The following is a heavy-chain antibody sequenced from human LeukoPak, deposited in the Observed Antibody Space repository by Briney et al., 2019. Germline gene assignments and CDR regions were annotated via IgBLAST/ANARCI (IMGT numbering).Heavy chain of an antibody. Sequence: ASVKVSCKVSGYTLTELSMHWVRQAPGKGLEWMGGFDPEDGETIYAQKFQGRVTMTEDTSTDTAYMELSSLRSEDTAVYYCATDLRSSGWYGNPDSSGQGTLVTVST. V-gene: IGHV1-24*01. CDR1: GYTLTELS. J-gene: IGHJ4*02. D-gene: IGHD6-19*01. CDR3: ATDLRSSGWYGNPDS. CDR2: FDPEDGET.